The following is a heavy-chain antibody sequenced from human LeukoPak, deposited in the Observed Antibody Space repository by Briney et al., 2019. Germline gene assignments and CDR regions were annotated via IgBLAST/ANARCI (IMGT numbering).Heavy chain of an antibody. V-gene: IGHV3-21*01. J-gene: IGHJ4*02. CDR2: ITSSSMYI. D-gene: IGHD4-17*01. Sequence: GGSLRLSCAASGFTFSNYNMNWVRQTPGKGLEWVSSITSSSMYIYYADSVKGRFTISRDNAKNSLYLQMNSLRAEDTAVYYCARKNYGDPYFDYWGQGTLVTVSS. CDR1: GFTFSNYN. CDR3: ARKNYGDPYFDY.